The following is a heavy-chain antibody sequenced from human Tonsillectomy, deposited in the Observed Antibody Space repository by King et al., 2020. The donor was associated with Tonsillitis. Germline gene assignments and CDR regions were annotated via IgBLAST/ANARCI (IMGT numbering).Heavy chain of an antibody. CDR1: GFTFSTYV. D-gene: IGHD6-13*01. CDR2: ISYDGTNK. Sequence: VQLVESGGGVVQPGRSLRLSCAASGFTFSTYVMHWVRQAPGKGLEWVAVISYDGTNKYYADSVKGRFTISRDTSKNTLYLQMNSLRAEDTAVHFCARSLIAAAGIDYWGQGTLVTVSS. J-gene: IGHJ4*02. CDR3: ARSLIAAAGIDY. V-gene: IGHV3-30-3*01.